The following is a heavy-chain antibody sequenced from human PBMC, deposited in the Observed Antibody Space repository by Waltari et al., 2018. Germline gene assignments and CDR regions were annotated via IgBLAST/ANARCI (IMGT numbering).Heavy chain of an antibody. CDR2: IKPDGNDK. CDR3: ARQGWYFDL. J-gene: IGHJ2*01. V-gene: IGHV3-7*01. Sequence: EVQLEESGGGSVQPGGSLRLSCAAYGSTFVRHWLPWVRQSPGKGLEWVANIKPDGNDKYYVDSVKGRFTISRDNAKNSLYLQMNSLRVEDTAVYYCARQGWYFDLWGRGTLVTVSS. CDR1: GSTFVRHW.